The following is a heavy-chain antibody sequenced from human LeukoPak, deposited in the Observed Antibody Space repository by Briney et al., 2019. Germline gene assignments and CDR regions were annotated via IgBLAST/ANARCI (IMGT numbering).Heavy chain of an antibody. Sequence: GGSLRLSCAASGFTLSSYWMHWVRQAPGKGLVWVSRVNSDGSTTDYADSVKGRFTISRDNAKNTLYLQMNSLRAEDTAVYYCARAGYDILTGYYGMDVWGQGTTVTVSS. J-gene: IGHJ6*02. V-gene: IGHV3-74*01. CDR3: ARAGYDILTGYYGMDV. D-gene: IGHD3-9*01. CDR1: GFTLSSYW. CDR2: VNSDGSTT.